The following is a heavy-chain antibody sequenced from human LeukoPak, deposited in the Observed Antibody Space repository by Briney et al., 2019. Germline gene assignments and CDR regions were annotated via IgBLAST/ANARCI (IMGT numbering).Heavy chain of an antibody. CDR2: ISSSSSYI. D-gene: IGHD1-26*01. CDR1: GFTFSGYS. Sequence: PGGSLRLSCAASGFTFSGYSMNWVRQAPGKGLEWVSSISSSSSYIYYADSVKGRFTISRGNAKNSLYLQMNSLRAEDTAVYYCARDSGGLGATSWFDPWGQGTLVTVSS. V-gene: IGHV3-21*01. CDR3: ARDSGGLGATSWFDP. J-gene: IGHJ5*02.